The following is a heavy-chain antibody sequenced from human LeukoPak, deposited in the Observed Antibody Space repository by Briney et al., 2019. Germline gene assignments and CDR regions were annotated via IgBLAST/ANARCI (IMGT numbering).Heavy chain of an antibody. CDR2: INPSGGST. J-gene: IGHJ4*02. Sequence: GASVKVSCKASGYTFTSYYMHWVRQAPGQGLEWMGIINPSGGSTSYAQKFQGRVTMTRDTSTSTVYMELSSLRSDDTAVYYCARAKVSSGWYYIDDYWGQGTLVTVSS. CDR3: ARAKVSSGWYYIDDY. V-gene: IGHV1-46*01. CDR1: GYTFTSYY. D-gene: IGHD6-19*01.